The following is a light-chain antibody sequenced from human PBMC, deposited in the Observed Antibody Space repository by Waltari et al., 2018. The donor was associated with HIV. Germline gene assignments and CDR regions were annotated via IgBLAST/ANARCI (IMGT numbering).Light chain of an antibody. V-gene: IGLV1-44*01. CDR2: SNQ. Sequence: QSVLTQPPSASGTPGQRVTIPCSGSTSNIGRTPLTWYQQVQGTAPKLLIYSNQQRPTGVPDRLSGSESGPSASLAISGLQSGDEADYYCAAWDDSLTGPVFGGGTKVTVL. CDR3: AAWDDSLTGPV. J-gene: IGLJ3*02. CDR1: TSNIGRTP.